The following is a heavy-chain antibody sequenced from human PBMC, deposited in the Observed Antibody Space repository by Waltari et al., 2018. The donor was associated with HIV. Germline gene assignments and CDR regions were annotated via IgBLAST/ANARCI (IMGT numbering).Heavy chain of an antibody. CDR2: ISAYNGNI. D-gene: IGHD3-22*01. V-gene: IGHV1-18*01. Sequence: QVQLVQSGAEVKKPGASVKVSCKASGYTFTSYGISWVRQAPVQGLEWMGWISAYNGNINYAQNLQGRVTMTTDTSTSTAYMELRNLRSDDTAVYYCARDYYYDSSGYYSYFDSWGQGTLVTVSS. CDR1: GYTFTSYG. J-gene: IGHJ4*02. CDR3: ARDYYYDSSGYYSYFDS.